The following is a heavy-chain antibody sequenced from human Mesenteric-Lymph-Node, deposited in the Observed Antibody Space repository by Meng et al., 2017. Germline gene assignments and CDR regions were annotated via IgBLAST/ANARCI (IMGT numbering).Heavy chain of an antibody. CDR2: IYSGGST. CDR3: ARVMSGSFGIDY. J-gene: IGHJ4*02. V-gene: IGHV3-53*02. CDR1: GFTVRSNY. D-gene: IGHD1-26*01. Sequence: VQLVWTGGGLLQPEGSLRISWAVSGFTVRSNYMSWVRQAPGKGLEWVSVIYSGGSTYYADSVKGRFTISRDNSKNTLYLQMNSLRAEDTAVYYCARVMSGSFGIDYWGQGTLVTVSS.